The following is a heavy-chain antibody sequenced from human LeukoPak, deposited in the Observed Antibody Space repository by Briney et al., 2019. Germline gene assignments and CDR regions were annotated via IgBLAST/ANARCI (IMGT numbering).Heavy chain of an antibody. J-gene: IGHJ4*02. CDR3: ATGGRYSSGWSWFDY. CDR1: GYTLTELS. Sequence: ASVKVSCKVSGYTLTELSMHWVRQAPGKGLEWMGGFDPEDGETIYAQKFQGRVTMTEDTSTDTAYMELSSLRSEDTAVYYCATGGRYSSGWSWFDYWGQGTLVTVSS. V-gene: IGHV1-24*01. CDR2: FDPEDGET. D-gene: IGHD6-19*01.